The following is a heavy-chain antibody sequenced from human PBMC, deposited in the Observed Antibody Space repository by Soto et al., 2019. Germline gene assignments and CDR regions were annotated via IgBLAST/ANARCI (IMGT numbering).Heavy chain of an antibody. Sequence: QVQLVQSGAEVKKPGSSVKVSCKASGGTFSSYAISWVRQAPGQGLEWMGGIIPIFGTANYAQKFQGRVTITADESTSTAYMELSSLRSEDTAVYNCARDSYDSSGIPLYGMDVWGQGTTVTVSS. D-gene: IGHD3-22*01. V-gene: IGHV1-69*01. CDR1: GGTFSSYA. CDR3: ARDSYDSSGIPLYGMDV. CDR2: IIPIFGTA. J-gene: IGHJ6*02.